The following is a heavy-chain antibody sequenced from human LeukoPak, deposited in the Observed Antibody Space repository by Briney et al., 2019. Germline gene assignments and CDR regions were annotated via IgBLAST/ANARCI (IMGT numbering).Heavy chain of an antibody. CDR2: LYGGGST. V-gene: IGHV3-66*01. J-gene: IGHJ2*01. CDR1: GFIVSGHY. D-gene: IGHD1-1*01. Sequence: PGGSLRLSCAASGFIVSGHYMIWVRQAPEKGLEWVSVLYGGGSTNVADSVRGRFTMSRDTSENTVHLQMNSLRVEDTALYYCATSSVEPSRNWYLDLWGRGTQVTVSS. CDR3: ATSSVEPSRNWYLDL.